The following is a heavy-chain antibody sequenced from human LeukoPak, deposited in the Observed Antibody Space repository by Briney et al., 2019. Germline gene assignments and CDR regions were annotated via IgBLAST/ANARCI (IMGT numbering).Heavy chain of an antibody. CDR1: GVTVSSNY. J-gene: IGHJ3*01. V-gene: IGHV3-33*08. CDR2: IWSDGSER. Sequence: PGGSLRLSCAASGVTVSSNYMSWVRQAPGKGLEWVAVIWSDGSERYYADSVKGRFTISRDNSKNTLDLQMNSLRAEDTAVYYCARDYDSRGDYLDAFDVCGQGTMVTVSS. D-gene: IGHD3-22*01. CDR3: ARDYDSRGDYLDAFDV.